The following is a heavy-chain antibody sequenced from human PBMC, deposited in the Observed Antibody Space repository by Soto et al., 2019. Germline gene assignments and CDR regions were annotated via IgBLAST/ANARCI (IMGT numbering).Heavy chain of an antibody. CDR3: ARVTFEYNFDY. J-gene: IGHJ4*02. CDR2: IYYSGST. Sequence: PSETLSLTCTVSGGSISRGGYYWGWIRHHPGKGLEWIGYIYYSGSTNYNPSLKSRVTISVDTSENQFSLKLSSVTAADTAVYYCARVTFEYNFDYWGQGTLLTVS. CDR1: GGSISRGGYY. D-gene: IGHD1-1*01. V-gene: IGHV4-61*08.